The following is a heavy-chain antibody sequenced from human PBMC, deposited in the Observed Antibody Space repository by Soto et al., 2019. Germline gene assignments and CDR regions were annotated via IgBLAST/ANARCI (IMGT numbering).Heavy chain of an antibody. CDR2: IYYAGST. J-gene: IGHJ4*02. D-gene: IGHD3-22*01. CDR1: GGSISSNVYY. Sequence: SETLSLTXTVSGGSISSNVYYWAWIRQPPGKGLEWIGSIYYAGSTYSNPSLQSRVSISVDSSKNQFSLKVSSVTGADTAVYYCARQYYDSSGWYFFDYWGPGTLVTVS. V-gene: IGHV4-39*01. CDR3: ARQYYDSSGWYFFDY.